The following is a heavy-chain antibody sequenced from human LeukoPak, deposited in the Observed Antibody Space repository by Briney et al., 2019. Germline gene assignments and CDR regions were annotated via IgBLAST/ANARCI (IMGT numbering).Heavy chain of an antibody. Sequence: SETLSLTCTVSGGSISSGGYYWSWIRQPPGKGLEWIGEINHSGSTNYNPSLKSRVTISVDTSKNQFSLKLSSVTAADTAVYYCARGREGRSLYRYWGQGTPVTVSS. CDR2: INHSGST. CDR3: ARGREGRSLYRY. V-gene: IGHV4-39*07. D-gene: IGHD3-16*02. CDR1: GGSISSGGYY. J-gene: IGHJ4*02.